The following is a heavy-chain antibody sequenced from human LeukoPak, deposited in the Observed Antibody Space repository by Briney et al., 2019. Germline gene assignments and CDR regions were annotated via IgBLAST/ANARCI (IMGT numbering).Heavy chain of an antibody. D-gene: IGHD2-2*02. J-gene: IGHJ6*02. CDR3: ARPKYTTSSFDHHYGLDV. V-gene: IGHV1-18*01. CDR1: GHTFTSYG. CDR2: ISAYNGNT. Sequence: ASVKVSCKASGHTFTSYGISWVRQAPGQGLEWVGWISAYNGNTNYAQKLQGRLTIGRDTSASTAYMELSSLKSEDTAVYYCARPKYTTSSFDHHYGLDVWGQGTRVIVSS.